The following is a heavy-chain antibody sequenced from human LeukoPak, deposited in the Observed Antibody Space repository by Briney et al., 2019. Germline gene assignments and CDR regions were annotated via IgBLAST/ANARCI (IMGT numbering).Heavy chain of an antibody. V-gene: IGHV1-69*13. CDR3: ASDGSGPRSAFNI. D-gene: IGHD3-10*01. CDR1: GGTFSSYA. CDR2: IIPIFGTA. J-gene: IGHJ3*02. Sequence: ASVKVSCEASGGTFSSYAISWVRQAPGQGLEWMGGIIPIFGTANYAQKFQGRVTITADESTSTAYMELSSLRSGDTAVYYCASDGSGPRSAFNIWGQGTMVTVSS.